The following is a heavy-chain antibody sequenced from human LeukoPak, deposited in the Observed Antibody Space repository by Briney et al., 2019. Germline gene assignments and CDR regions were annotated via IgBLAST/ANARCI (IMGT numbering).Heavy chain of an antibody. D-gene: IGHD2-21*02. V-gene: IGHV4-4*07. CDR3: ARQGVATAIDY. CDR1: GGSISSYY. Sequence: SETLSLTCTVSGGSISSYYWSWIRQPAGKGLEWIGRIYASGNTNYNPSLKSRVTMSVDTSKNLFALKLSSATAADTAVYYCARQGVATAIDYWGQGTLVTVSS. CDR2: IYASGNT. J-gene: IGHJ4*02.